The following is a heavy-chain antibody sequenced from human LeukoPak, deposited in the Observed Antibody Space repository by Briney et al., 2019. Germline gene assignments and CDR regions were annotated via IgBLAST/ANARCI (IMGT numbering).Heavy chain of an antibody. Sequence: PGGSLRLSCAASGCTFSRHGIHWVRQAPGKGLEWVAFIRYDGSDKYYADSVKGRFTISRDDSKNTLYLQMNSLRVEDTAVYYCAKGSFYCNGNSCPQYYYYMDVWGKGTTVTVSS. D-gene: IGHD2/OR15-2a*01. V-gene: IGHV3-30*02. CDR1: GCTFSRHG. J-gene: IGHJ6*03. CDR2: IRYDGSDK. CDR3: AKGSFYCNGNSCPQYYYYMDV.